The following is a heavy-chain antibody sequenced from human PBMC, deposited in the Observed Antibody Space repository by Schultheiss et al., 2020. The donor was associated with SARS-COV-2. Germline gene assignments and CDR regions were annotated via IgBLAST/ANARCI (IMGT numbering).Heavy chain of an antibody. CDR3: ARAGRQHFVGGARYYGMDV. D-gene: IGHD3-10*01. J-gene: IGHJ6*02. CDR2: ISYDGSNK. CDR1: GFSFSTYG. Sequence: GGSLRLSCAASGFSFSTYGMHWARQAPGKGLEWVAVISYDGSNKYYADSVKGRFTISRDNSKNTLYLQMNSLRAEDTAVYYCARAGRQHFVGGARYYGMDVWGQGTTVTVSS. V-gene: IGHV3-30*03.